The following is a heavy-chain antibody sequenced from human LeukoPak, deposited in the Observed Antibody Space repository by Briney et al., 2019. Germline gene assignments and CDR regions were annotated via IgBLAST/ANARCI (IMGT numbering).Heavy chain of an antibody. CDR3: ARDPSYCSSTSCSYGGGY. V-gene: IGHV3-21*01. Sequence: GGSLRLSCAASGFTFSSYSMNWVRQAPGKGLEWVSSIKGRFTISRDNAKNSLYLQMNSLRAEDTAVYYCARDPSYCSSTSCSYGGGYWGQGTLVTVSS. J-gene: IGHJ4*02. CDR2: I. D-gene: IGHD2-2*01. CDR1: GFTFSSYS.